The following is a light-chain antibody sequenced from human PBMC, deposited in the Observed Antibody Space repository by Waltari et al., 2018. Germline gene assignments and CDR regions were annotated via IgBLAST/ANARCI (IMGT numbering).Light chain of an antibody. J-gene: IGLJ2*01. Sequence: SYELTQPLSVSVAPGQTASITCGGDNIGGKTVHWYQHKPGQAPVLVIYRDSHRPAGIPERFSGANSENTATLTISRVQAGDEADFYWQVWDSTTDVIFGGGTKLTVL. CDR3: QVWDSTTDVI. CDR2: RDS. CDR1: NIGGKT. V-gene: IGLV3-9*01.